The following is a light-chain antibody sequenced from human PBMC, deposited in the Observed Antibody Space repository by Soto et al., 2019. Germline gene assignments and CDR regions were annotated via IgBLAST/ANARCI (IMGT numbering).Light chain of an antibody. V-gene: IGKV3-11*01. CDR3: QHGSDWPPFT. J-gene: IGKJ5*01. CDR2: DAS. CDR1: QSVNSN. Sequence: EIVLTQSPASLSLSPGERANLSCRASQSVNSNLAWYQHKPGQAPRLLIYDASNRATGIPARFSGSGSGTDFTLTVSSLEPEDFAVYYCQHGSDWPPFTFGQGTRLEIK.